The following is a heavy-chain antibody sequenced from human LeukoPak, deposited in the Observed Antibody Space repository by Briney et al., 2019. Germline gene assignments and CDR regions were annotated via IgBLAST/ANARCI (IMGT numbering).Heavy chain of an antibody. CDR1: GDSFSSNSAA. D-gene: IGHD3-3*01. Sequence: SQTLSLTCAISGDSFSSNSAAWNWIRQSPSRGLEWLGRTYYRSKWYNDYAVSVKSRITINPDTSKNQFSLQLNSVTPEDTAVYYCARAKDYDFWSGYSIRSYNWFDPWGQGTLVTVSS. J-gene: IGHJ5*02. CDR2: TYYRSKWYN. CDR3: ARAKDYDFWSGYSIRSYNWFDP. V-gene: IGHV6-1*01.